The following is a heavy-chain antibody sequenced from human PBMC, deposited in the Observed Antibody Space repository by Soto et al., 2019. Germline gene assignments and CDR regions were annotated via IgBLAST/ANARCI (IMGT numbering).Heavy chain of an antibody. J-gene: IGHJ6*03. CDR1: GFSLSTTGVG. CDR2: IYWNDDK. Sequence: SGPTLVNPTQTLTLTCTFSGFSLSTTGVGVGWIRQPPGKALEWLALIYWNDDKHYSPSLKTRLTITKDTSKNQVVLTMTNMDPVDTATYYCARTQYYDILTGYNYYYYMDVWGKGTTVTVSS. V-gene: IGHV2-5*01. D-gene: IGHD3-9*01. CDR3: ARTQYYDILTGYNYYYYMDV.